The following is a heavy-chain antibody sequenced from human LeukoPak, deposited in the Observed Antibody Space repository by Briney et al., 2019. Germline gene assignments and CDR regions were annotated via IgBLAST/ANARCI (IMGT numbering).Heavy chain of an antibody. CDR2: ISGSGGST. J-gene: IGHJ4*02. D-gene: IGHD3-22*01. CDR3: AKVKVRGYSYSDY. Sequence: GGSLRLSCAASGFTFSSYAMSWVRQAPGKGLEWVSAISGSGGSTYYADSVKGRFTISRDNSKNTLYPQMNSLRAEDTAVYYCAKVKVRGYSYSDYWGQGTLVTVSS. V-gene: IGHV3-23*01. CDR1: GFTFSSYA.